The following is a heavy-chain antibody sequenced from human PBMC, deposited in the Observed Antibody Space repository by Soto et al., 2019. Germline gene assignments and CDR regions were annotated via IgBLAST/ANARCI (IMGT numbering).Heavy chain of an antibody. CDR2: ITANGVTT. J-gene: IGHJ4*02. CDR3: AKRGEHYSHSGDLLNCFDY. V-gene: IGHV3-23*01. Sequence: GGSLRLSCAASGFTFPGYAMTWVRQAPGKGLEWVSSITANGVTTHYADSVKGRFTISRDSSKNTLYLQMNSLRAEDTAVYYCAKRGEHYSHSGDLLNCFDYWGQGALVTVSS. CDR1: GFTFPGYA. D-gene: IGHD3-10*01.